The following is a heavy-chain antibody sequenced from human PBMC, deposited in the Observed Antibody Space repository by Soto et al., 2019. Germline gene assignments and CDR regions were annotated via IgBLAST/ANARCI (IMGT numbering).Heavy chain of an antibody. V-gene: IGHV4-31*03. J-gene: IGHJ4*01. CDR2: IYNSGGT. D-gene: IGHD5-18*01. Sequence: QVQLQESGPGLVKPSQTLSLTCSVSGGSVSSRGYYWNWIRQHPGKDLEWIGYIYNSGGTNYNPSLKSRVAISLDTPENKFSLKMSSVTAEDTAMYSCARIPGGHIFGYFAQWGHGILVTVSS. CDR1: GGSVSSRGYY. CDR3: ARIPGGHIFGYFAQ.